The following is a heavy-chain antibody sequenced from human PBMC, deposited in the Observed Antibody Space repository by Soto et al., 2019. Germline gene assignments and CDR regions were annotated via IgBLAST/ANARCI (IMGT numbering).Heavy chain of an antibody. V-gene: IGHV3-23*01. D-gene: IGHD2-2*01. CDR2: ITASADTT. Sequence: EEQLLESGGGLVRPGGSLRLSCAASAFTFSIYAMSWVRQAPGKGLEWVSAITASADTTYYADSVKGRFTISRDNSKNTLYLRMNSLRAEDTAVYYCAKVRPLRDCTSTSCLGAFDIWGQGTMVTVS. CDR1: AFTFSIYA. J-gene: IGHJ3*02. CDR3: AKVRPLRDCTSTSCLGAFDI.